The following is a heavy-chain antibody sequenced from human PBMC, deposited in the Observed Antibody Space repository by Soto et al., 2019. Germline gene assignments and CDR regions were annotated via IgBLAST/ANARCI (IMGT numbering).Heavy chain of an antibody. V-gene: IGHV3-30-3*01. J-gene: IGHJ5*02. D-gene: IGHD5-18*01. CDR1: GFTFSSYA. CDR3: ARELIGRVYSYGNWFDP. CDR2: ISYDGSNK. Sequence: QVQLVESGGGVVQPGRSLRLSCAASGFTFSSYAMHWVRQAPGKGLEWVAVISYDGSNKYYADSVKGRFTISRDNSKNTLYLQMNSLRAEDAAVYYCARELIGRVYSYGNWFDPWGQGSLVTVSS.